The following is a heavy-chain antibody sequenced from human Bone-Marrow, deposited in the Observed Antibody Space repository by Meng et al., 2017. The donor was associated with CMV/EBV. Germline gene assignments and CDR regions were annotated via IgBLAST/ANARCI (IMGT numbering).Heavy chain of an antibody. CDR3: ARIGTYCSSTSCYTFDI. CDR2: INPNSGGT. V-gene: IGHV1-2*02. J-gene: IGHJ3*02. CDR1: GFTFTGYY. D-gene: IGHD2-2*02. Sequence: GESLKISCAASGFTFTGYYMHWVRQAPGQGLEWMGWINPNSGGTNYAQKFQGRVTMTRDTSISTAYMELSRLRSDDTAVYYCARIGTYCSSTSCYTFDIWGQGTMFTVSS.